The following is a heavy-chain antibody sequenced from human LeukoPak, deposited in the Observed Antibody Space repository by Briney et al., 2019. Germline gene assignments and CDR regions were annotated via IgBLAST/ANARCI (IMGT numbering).Heavy chain of an antibody. D-gene: IGHD1-26*01. Sequence: PSETLSLTCTVSGGSISSSSYYWGWIRQPPGKGLEWIGSIYYSGSTYYNPSLKSRVTISVDTSKNQFSLKLSSVTAPDTAVYYCARRVYSGSYNWYFDLWGRGTLVTVSS. CDR2: IYYSGST. CDR1: GGSISSSSYY. V-gene: IGHV4-39*01. J-gene: IGHJ2*01. CDR3: ARRVYSGSYNWYFDL.